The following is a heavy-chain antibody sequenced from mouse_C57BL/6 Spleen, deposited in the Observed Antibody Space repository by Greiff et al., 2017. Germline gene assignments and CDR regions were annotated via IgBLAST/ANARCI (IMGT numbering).Heavy chain of an antibody. D-gene: IGHD1-1*01. V-gene: IGHV1-82*01. J-gene: IGHJ1*03. CDR1: GYAFSSSW. CDR2: IFPGGGDT. Sequence: VQLQQSGPELVKPGASVKISCKASGYAFSSSWMNWVKQRPGKGLAWIGRIFPGGGDTNYNGKFKGKATLTADKSSSTAYMQRSSLTSEDSAVXVCARGYYGSNLDVWGTGTTVTVSS. CDR3: ARGYYGSNLDV.